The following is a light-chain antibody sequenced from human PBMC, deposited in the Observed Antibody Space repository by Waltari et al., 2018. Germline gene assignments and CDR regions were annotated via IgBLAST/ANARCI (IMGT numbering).Light chain of an antibody. CDR3: QQYNSYSCT. V-gene: IGKV1-5*03. Sequence: DIQMTQSPSTLSASVGDRVTITCRASQSISSWLAWYQQKPGKAPKLLIYKASSLESGVPSRFSGSGSGTEFTLTINSLQPDDFATYYCQQYNSYSCTFGPGTKVDIK. CDR1: QSISSW. J-gene: IGKJ3*01. CDR2: KAS.